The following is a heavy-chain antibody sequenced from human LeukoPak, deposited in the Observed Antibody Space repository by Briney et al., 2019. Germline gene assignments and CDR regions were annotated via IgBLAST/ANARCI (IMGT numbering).Heavy chain of an antibody. CDR1: GFTFSSYA. CDR2: ISDSGGST. CDR3: AKGNIAARQDIMDV. Sequence: GGSLRLSCAASGFTFSSYAMSWVRQAPGKGLEWVSLISDSGGSTYYADSVKGRFTISRDNSKNTLYLQMNSLRVEDTAVYYCAKGNIAARQDIMDVWGQGTTVTVSS. D-gene: IGHD6-6*01. J-gene: IGHJ6*02. V-gene: IGHV3-23*01.